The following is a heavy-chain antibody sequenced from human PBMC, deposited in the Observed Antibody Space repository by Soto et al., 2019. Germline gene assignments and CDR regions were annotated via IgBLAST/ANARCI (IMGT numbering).Heavy chain of an antibody. J-gene: IGHJ6*02. CDR1: GFRFDDYN. V-gene: IGHV3-43*01. CDR2: ISWNGANT. CDR3: ARETLSYGLALDV. Sequence: PGGSLRLSCAASGFRFDDYNMHWVRQGPGKGLEWVSFISWNGANTFYADSVKGRFTISRDSSKKSVSLQINSLRSEDTALYYCARETLSYGLALDVWGQGTTVTVSS. D-gene: IGHD3-16*01.